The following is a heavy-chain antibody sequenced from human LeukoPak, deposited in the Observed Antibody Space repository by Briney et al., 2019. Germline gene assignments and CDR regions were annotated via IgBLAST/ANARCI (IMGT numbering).Heavy chain of an antibody. D-gene: IGHD4-23*01. CDR2: IIPIFGTA. V-gene: IGHV1-69*06. J-gene: IGHJ3*02. CDR1: GGTFSSYA. Sequence: ASVKVSCKASGGTFSSYAISWVRQAPGQGLEWMGGIIPIFGTANYAQKFQGRVTITADRSTSTAYMELSSLRSEDTAVYYCARACGGVVTPDDAFDIWGQGTMVTVSS. CDR3: ARACGGVVTPDDAFDI.